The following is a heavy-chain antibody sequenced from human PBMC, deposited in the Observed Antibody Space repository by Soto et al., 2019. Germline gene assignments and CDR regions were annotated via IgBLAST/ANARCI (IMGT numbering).Heavy chain of an antibody. D-gene: IGHD1-7*01. CDR3: AKVQVNWDCSFDY. CDR2: IGASDGST. J-gene: IGHJ4*02. V-gene: IGHV3-23*01. Sequence: GGSLRLSCAVSGFIFSNFARTWVRQAPGKGLEWVSAIGASDGSTYYTDSVRGRFTISRDNSKNTLFLQMNSLRAEDTAVYYCAKVQVNWDCSFDYWGQGAPVTVSS. CDR1: GFIFSNFA.